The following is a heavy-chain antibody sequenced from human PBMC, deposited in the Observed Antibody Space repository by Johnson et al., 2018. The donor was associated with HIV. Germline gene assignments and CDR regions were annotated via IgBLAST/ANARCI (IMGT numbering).Heavy chain of an antibody. CDR2: IWYDGSNK. CDR1: GFTFSRYG. J-gene: IGHJ3*02. Sequence: VQLVESGGGVVQPGRSLRLSCAASGFTFSRYGMHWVRQAPGKGLEWVAVIWYDGSNKYYANSVKGRFTISRDNSKNTLYLQMGSLRAEDMAVYYCARVGSYSRRGAFDIWGQGTMVTVSS. CDR3: ARVGSYSRRGAFDI. D-gene: IGHD1-26*01. V-gene: IGHV3-33*01.